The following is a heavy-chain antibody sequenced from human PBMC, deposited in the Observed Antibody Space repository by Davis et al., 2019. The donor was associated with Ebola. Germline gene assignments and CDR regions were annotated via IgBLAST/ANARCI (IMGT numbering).Heavy chain of an antibody. V-gene: IGHV4-59*08. CDR3: ARLNYYDTSDY. J-gene: IGHJ4*02. Sequence: MPSETLSLTCAVYGGSFSGYYWSWIRQPPGKGLEWMGYIYDTGYTTYSPSLKSRVTISVDTSKNQFSLKLSSVTAADTAVYYCARLNYYDTSDYWGQGTLVTVSS. D-gene: IGHD3-22*01. CDR2: IYDTGYT. CDR1: GGSFSGYY.